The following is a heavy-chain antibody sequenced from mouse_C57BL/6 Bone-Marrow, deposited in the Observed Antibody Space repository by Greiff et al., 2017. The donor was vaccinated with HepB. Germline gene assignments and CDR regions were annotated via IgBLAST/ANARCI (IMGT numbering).Heavy chain of an antibody. J-gene: IGHJ2*01. CDR1: GYAFTNYL. V-gene: IGHV1-54*01. Sequence: QVQLQQSGAELVRPGTSVKVSCKASGYAFTNYLIEWVKQRPGQGLEWIGVINPGSGGTNYNEKFKGKATLTADKSSSTAYMQLSSLTSEDSAVDCCAREDTTALYFCDYWGQGTTLTVSS. CDR2: INPGSGGT. D-gene: IGHD1-2*01. CDR3: AREDTTALYFCDY.